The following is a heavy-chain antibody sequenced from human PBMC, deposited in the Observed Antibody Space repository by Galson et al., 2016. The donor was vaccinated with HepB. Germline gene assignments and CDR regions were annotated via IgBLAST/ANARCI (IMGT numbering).Heavy chain of an antibody. Sequence: SLRLSCAASGFPFNTYAMTWVRQAPGKGLEWVSGVSGHAGSTYYADSVKGRFAISRDNFKNTLYLQMNSLRADDTAVYYCARANTIVVTLGVFLDTWGQGTLVTVSS. D-gene: IGHD2-21*02. CDR1: GFPFNTYA. J-gene: IGHJ1*01. CDR2: VSGHAGST. V-gene: IGHV3-23*01. CDR3: ARANTIVVTLGVFLDT.